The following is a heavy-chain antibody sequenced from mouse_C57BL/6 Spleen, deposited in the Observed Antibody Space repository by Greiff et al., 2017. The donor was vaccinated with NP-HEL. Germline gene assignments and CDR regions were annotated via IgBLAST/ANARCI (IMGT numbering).Heavy chain of an antibody. CDR1: GYTFTSYW. D-gene: IGHD4-1*01. V-gene: IGHV1-50*01. Sequence: VQLQQSGAELVKPGASVKLSCKASGYTFTSYWMQWVKQRPGQGLEWIGEIDPSDSYTNYNQKFKGKATLTVDTSSSTAYMQLSSLTSEDSAVYYGAPGAPYYARDYWGQGTSVTVSS. J-gene: IGHJ4*01. CDR3: APGAPYYARDY. CDR2: IDPSDSYT.